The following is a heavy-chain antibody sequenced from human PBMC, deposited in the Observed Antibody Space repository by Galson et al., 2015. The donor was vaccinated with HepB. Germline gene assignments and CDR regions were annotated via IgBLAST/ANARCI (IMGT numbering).Heavy chain of an antibody. CDR3: AKDHGYSQGSPFGY. J-gene: IGHJ4*02. CDR2: ISGSGDST. Sequence: SLRLSCAASGFTFSNYAMSWVRQAPGKGLEWVSAISGSGDSTYYADSVKGRFTISRDNSKNTLYLQMNSLQPEDTAVYYCAKDHGYSQGSPFGYWGQGTLVTVSS. V-gene: IGHV3-23*01. D-gene: IGHD5-18*01. CDR1: GFTFSNYA.